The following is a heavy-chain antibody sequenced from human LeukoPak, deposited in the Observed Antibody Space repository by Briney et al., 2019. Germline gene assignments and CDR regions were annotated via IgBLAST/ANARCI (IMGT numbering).Heavy chain of an antibody. D-gene: IGHD3-10*01. CDR1: GGTFSSYA. CDR3: ARGGMLRRVYAFDI. V-gene: IGHV1-69*04. CDR2: IIPILGIA. J-gene: IGHJ3*02. Sequence: GASVKVSCKASGGTFSSYAISWVRQAPGQGLGWMGRIIPILGIANYAQKFQGRVTITADKSTSTAYMELSSLRSEDTAVYYCARGGMLRRVYAFDIWGHGTMVTVSS.